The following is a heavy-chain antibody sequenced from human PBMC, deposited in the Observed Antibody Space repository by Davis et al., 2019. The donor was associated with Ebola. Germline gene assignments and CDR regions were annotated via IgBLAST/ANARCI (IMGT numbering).Heavy chain of an antibody. CDR2: IYTVDSDT. CDR1: ENSFSTYW. V-gene: IGHV5-51*01. J-gene: IGHJ3*01. Sequence: GESLTISCKDSENSFSTYWIGWVRQLPGKGLEWMGLIYTVDSDTRMSPSLRGRVTISADRSTRTDYLQWGSLRASDTAMYYCASLRRTITGMDDGFDLWGQGTMVTVSS. D-gene: IGHD1-20*01. CDR3: ASLRRTITGMDDGFDL.